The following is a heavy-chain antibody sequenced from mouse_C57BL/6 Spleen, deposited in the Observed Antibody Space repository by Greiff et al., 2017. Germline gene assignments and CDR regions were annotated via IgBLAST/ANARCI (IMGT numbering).Heavy chain of an antibody. J-gene: IGHJ4*01. CDR3: ARGAYDGYYVPYAMDY. CDR1: GYAFSSSW. V-gene: IGHV1-82*01. CDR2: IYPGDGDT. Sequence: LVESGPELVKPGASVKISCKASGYAFSSSWMNWVKQRPGKGLEWIGRIYPGDGDTNYNGKFKGQATLTADKSSSTAYMQLSSLTSEDSAVYFCARGAYDGYYVPYAMDYWGQGTSVTVSS. D-gene: IGHD2-3*01.